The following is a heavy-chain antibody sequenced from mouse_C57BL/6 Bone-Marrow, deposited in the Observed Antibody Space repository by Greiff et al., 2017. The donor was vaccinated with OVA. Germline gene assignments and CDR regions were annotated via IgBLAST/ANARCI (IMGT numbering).Heavy chain of an antibody. CDR1: GYTFTDYY. V-gene: IGHV1-19*01. CDR2: INPYNGGT. CDR3: ARTWDGYYPAWFAY. J-gene: IGHJ3*01. Sequence: EVQVVESGPVLVKPGASVKMSCKASGYTFTDYYMNWVKQSHGKSLEWIGVINPYNGGTSYNQKFKGKATLTVDKSSSTAYMELNSLTSEDSAVYYCARTWDGYYPAWFAYWGQGTLVTVSA. D-gene: IGHD2-3*01.